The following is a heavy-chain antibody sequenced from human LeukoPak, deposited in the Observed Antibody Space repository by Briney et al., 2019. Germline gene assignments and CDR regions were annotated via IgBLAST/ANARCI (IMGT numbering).Heavy chain of an antibody. CDR1: GYTFVDYG. V-gene: IGHV1-18*01. D-gene: IGHD3-22*01. CDR2: IGVYNGKT. J-gene: IGHJ4*02. Sequence: ASVKVSCKASGYTFVDYGISWVRQAPGQGLEWMGWIGVYNGKTDYAQSLQGRVTMTIDTSTSTVYMELRSLRSDDTAVYYCARVFHSSWADDYHSSGYYHYWGQGTLVTVSS. CDR3: ARVFHSSWADDYHSSGYYHY.